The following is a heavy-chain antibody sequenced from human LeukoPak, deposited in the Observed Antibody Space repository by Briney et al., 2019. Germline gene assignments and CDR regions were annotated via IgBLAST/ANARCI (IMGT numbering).Heavy chain of an antibody. CDR2: IFPGDSET. V-gene: IGHV5-51*01. D-gene: IGHD5-24*01. CDR1: GYIFSNYW. J-gene: IGHJ4*02. Sequence: GASLQISCRGSGYIFSNYWIAWVRPLPGKGLEWMGIIFPGDSETSYSPSFRGQVIISADRSINTAYLQWNSLKASDTAMYYCARLPRSRKHGSTSGVEYWGQGTLVSVSS. CDR3: ARLPRSRKHGSTSGVEY.